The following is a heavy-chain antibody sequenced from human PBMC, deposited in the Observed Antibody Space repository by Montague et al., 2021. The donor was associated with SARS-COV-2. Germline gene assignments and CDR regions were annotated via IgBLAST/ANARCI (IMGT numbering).Heavy chain of an antibody. CDR1: GFSLNTDGVG. CDR2: IYWDGDQ. J-gene: IGHJ3*01. Sequence: PPLVKPTQTLTLTCVFSGFSLNTDGVGVAWIRRPPGKALEWLALIYWDGDQRYSPSLKTRVTITKDTSRNRVVLTMTNLDPMDTATYYCARRYDFYRAEAFDVWGQGTMVTVSS. CDR3: ARRYDFYRAEAFDV. D-gene: IGHD3-3*01. V-gene: IGHV2-5*02.